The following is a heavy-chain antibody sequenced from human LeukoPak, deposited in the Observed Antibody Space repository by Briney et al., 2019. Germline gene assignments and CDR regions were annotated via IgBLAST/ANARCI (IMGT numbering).Heavy chain of an antibody. CDR3: ARSSGGGGYKRYSLYGMDV. D-gene: IGHD3-16*01. CDR2: ISSRSGTI. V-gene: IGHV3-48*04. CDR1: GFTFSSYW. J-gene: IGHJ6*02. Sequence: GGSLRLSCAASGFTFSSYWMSWVRQSPGKGLEWVSYISSRSGTIYYADSVRGRFTISRDGAKNSLSLQMDSLRAEDTAVYYCARSSGGGGYKRYSLYGMDVWGQGTRVTVSS.